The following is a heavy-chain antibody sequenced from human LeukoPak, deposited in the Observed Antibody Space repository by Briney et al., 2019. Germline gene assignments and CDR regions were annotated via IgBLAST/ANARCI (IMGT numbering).Heavy chain of an antibody. CDR3: ARGKDRVATITGY. J-gene: IGHJ4*02. V-gene: IGHV3-7*01. D-gene: IGHD5-12*01. Sequence: GGSLRLSCAASGFTFSSYWMSWVRQAPGKGLEWVANIKQDGSEKYYVDSVKGRFTISRDNAKNSLYLQMNSLRAEDTAVYYCARGKDRVATITGYWGQGTLVTVSS. CDR1: GFTFSSYW. CDR2: IKQDGSEK.